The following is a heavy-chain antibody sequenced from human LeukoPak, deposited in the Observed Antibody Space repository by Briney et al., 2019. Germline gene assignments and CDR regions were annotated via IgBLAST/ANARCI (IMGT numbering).Heavy chain of an antibody. CDR3: AKDLFMITFGGVIDPVDAFDI. CDR2: ISGSGGST. CDR1: GFTFSSYA. V-gene: IGHV3-23*01. D-gene: IGHD3-16*02. J-gene: IGHJ3*02. Sequence: PGGSLRLSCAASGFTFSSYAMSWVRQAPGKGLEWVSAISGSGGSTYYADSVKGRFTISRDNSKNTLYLHMNSLRAEDTAVYYCAKDLFMITFGGVIDPVDAFDIWGQGTMVTVSS.